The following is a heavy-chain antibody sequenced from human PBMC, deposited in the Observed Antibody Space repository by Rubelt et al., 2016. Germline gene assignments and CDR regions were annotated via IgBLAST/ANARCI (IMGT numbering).Heavy chain of an antibody. Sequence: QVQLQESGPGLVKPSQTLSLTCTVSGAFIRSGGYFWSWIRQRPGKGPAWIGYIYNNGNTYYNPSLESRLTLSLDTSENQFSMNLTCVTAADKAVYYCARENRSEWNDAFDIWGQGTMVIVSS. V-gene: IGHV4-31*03. CDR1: GAFIRSGGYF. D-gene: IGHD3-3*01. J-gene: IGHJ3*02. CDR2: IYNNGNT. CDR3: ARENRSEWNDAFDI.